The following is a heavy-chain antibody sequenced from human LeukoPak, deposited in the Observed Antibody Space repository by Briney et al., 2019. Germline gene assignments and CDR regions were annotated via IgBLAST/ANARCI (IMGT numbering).Heavy chain of an antibody. CDR2: VSSGCSTI. V-gene: IGHV3-48*02. Sequence: GGSLRLSCAASGFTFSRYSMNWVRQAPGKGLEWVSYVSSGCSTIYYADSVKGRFTISRDNAKNSLCLQMNSLRDEDTAVYYCARENIVVVTAIRDAFDIWGQGTMVTVSS. CDR3: ARENIVVVTAIRDAFDI. CDR1: GFTFSRYS. D-gene: IGHD2-21*02. J-gene: IGHJ3*02.